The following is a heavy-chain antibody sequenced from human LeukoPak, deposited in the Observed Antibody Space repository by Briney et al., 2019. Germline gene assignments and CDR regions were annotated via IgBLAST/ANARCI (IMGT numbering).Heavy chain of an antibody. Sequence: PSETLSLTCTVSGGSISSYYWSWVRQPPGKGLEWIGFVYYTGSTNYSPSLKSRVTISVDTSKNQFSLKLRSVTAADTAVYYCARDPRGSYSAVGGAFDIWGQGTMVTVSS. D-gene: IGHD1-26*01. CDR3: ARDPRGSYSAVGGAFDI. J-gene: IGHJ3*02. CDR2: VYYTGST. V-gene: IGHV4-59*01. CDR1: GGSISSYY.